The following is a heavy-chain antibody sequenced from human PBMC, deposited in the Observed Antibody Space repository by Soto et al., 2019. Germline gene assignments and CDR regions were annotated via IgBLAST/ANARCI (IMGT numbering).Heavy chain of an antibody. CDR2: IDPSSGSA. V-gene: IGHV1-46*03. CDR3: ARVTDLTYYYYGLDV. Sequence: ASVKVSCKASGYSFTTYYIHWVRQAPGQGLEWMGIIDPSSGSAGYAQKFQASVTMTRDTPTSTFYMELSSLRSEDTAVYYCARVTDLTYYYYGLDVWGQGNAVNVS. CDR1: GYSFTTYY. J-gene: IGHJ6*02.